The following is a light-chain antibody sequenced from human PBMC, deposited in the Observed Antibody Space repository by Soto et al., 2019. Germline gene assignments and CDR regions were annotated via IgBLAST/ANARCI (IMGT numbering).Light chain of an antibody. V-gene: IGLV2-14*01. J-gene: IGLJ3*02. CDR2: EVR. CDR3: SSYTTSSTLV. CDR1: ISYVGSYNL. Sequence: QSALTQPASVSGSPGQSITIACTGTISYVGSYNLVSWYQQRPGEAPKLIISEVRNRPSGISYRFTGSKSGNTASLTISGLQTEDEADYYCSSYTTSSTLVFGGGTKLTVL.